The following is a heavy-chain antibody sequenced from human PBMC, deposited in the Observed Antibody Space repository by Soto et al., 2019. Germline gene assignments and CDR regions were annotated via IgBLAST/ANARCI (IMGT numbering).Heavy chain of an antibody. CDR1: GFTFSSYG. D-gene: IGHD3-22*01. CDR3: ARGMGDSSGPAY. CDR2: IWYDGSNK. V-gene: IGHV3-33*01. J-gene: IGHJ4*02. Sequence: GGSLRLSCAASGFTFSSYGMHWVRQAPGKGLEWVAVIWYDGSNKYYADSVKGRFTISRDNSKNTLYLQMNSLRAEDTAVYYCARGMGDSSGPAYWGQGTLVTLSS.